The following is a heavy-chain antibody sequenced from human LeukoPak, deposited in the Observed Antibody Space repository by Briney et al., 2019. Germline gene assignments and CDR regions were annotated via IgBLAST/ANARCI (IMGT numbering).Heavy chain of an antibody. CDR2: ISTYKNNT. CDR1: GYTFTSYG. V-gene: IGHV1-18*01. CDR3: ARDPGSYRSDY. D-gene: IGHD3-16*02. J-gene: IGHJ4*02. Sequence: GASVKVSCKASGYTFTSYGISWVRQAPGQGLEWMGRISTYKNNTNYAQKLQGRVTMTTDTSTSTAYMELRSLRSDDTAVYYCARDPGSYRSDYWGQGTLVTVSS.